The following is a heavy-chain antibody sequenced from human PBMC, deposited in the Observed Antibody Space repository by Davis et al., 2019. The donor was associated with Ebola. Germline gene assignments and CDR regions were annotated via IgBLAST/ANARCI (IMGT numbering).Heavy chain of an antibody. CDR3: ARDELKYYYDSSGYGTADAFDI. Sequence: LSLTCAASGFTFSSYSMNWVRQAPGKGLEWVSSISSSSSYIYYADSVKGRFTISRDNAKNSLYLQMNSLRAEDTAVYYCARDELKYYYDSSGYGTADAFDIWGQGTMVTVSS. D-gene: IGHD3-22*01. J-gene: IGHJ3*02. CDR2: ISSSSSYI. V-gene: IGHV3-21*01. CDR1: GFTFSSYS.